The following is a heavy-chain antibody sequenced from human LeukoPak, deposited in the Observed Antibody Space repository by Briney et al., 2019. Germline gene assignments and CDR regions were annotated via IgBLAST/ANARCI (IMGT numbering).Heavy chain of an antibody. J-gene: IGHJ4*02. CDR3: ARGYYYRT. CDR2: IYADGSS. CDR1: GGSVGSDNSY. Sequence: SETLSLTCTVSGGSVGSDNSYWNWIRQPAGKGLEWIGRIYADGSSTYNPSLKSRVTILVDTSKNQFSLRLTSMTAADTAVYYCARGYYYRTWGLGTLITVSS. D-gene: IGHD3-10*01. V-gene: IGHV4-61*02.